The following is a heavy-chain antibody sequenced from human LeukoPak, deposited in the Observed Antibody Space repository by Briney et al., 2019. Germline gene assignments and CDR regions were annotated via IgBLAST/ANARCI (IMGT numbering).Heavy chain of an antibody. CDR1: GFTFSSYS. CDR2: ISSSSSTI. CDR3: ARDSDGYCSSTSCPQFDY. Sequence: GGSLRLSCAASGFTFSSYSMNWVRQAPGKGLEWVSYISSSSSTIYYADSVEGRFTISRDDAKNSLYLQMNSLSAEDTAVYCCARDSDGYCSSTSCPQFDYWGQGTLVTVSS. V-gene: IGHV3-48*04. J-gene: IGHJ4*02. D-gene: IGHD2-2*03.